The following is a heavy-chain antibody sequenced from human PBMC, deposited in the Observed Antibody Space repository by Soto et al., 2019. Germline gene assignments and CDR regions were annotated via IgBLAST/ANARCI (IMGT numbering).Heavy chain of an antibody. CDR2: INPNSGET. V-gene: IGHV1-2*02. CDR3: ARGGLYSYPY. CDR1: GYTFIGYS. D-gene: IGHD3-16*02. J-gene: IGHJ4*02. Sequence: ASVKVSCKASGYTFIGYSIHWVRQAPGQGLEWMGRINPNSGETNFAQTLRGRVTMTTDTSISTAFMELSRLTSDDTAVYYCARGGLYSYPYWGQGTLVTVCS.